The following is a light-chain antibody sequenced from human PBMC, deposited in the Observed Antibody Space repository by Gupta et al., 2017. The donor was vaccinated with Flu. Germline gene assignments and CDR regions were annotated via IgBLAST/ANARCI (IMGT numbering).Light chain of an antibody. Sequence: DRVTITCRASQGISSYLAWYQQKPGKAPKLLIYTASTLQSGVPSRFSGSGSGTEFTLTNSSLRTEDFATYYCQQLNTNPPFTFGPGTKV. CDR2: TAS. CDR1: QGISSY. J-gene: IGKJ3*01. CDR3: QQLNTNPPFT. V-gene: IGKV1-9*01.